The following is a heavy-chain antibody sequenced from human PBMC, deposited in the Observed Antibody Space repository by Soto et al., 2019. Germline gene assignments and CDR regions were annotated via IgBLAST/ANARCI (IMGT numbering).Heavy chain of an antibody. V-gene: IGHV3-74*01. CDR2: INSDGGST. CDR1: GFTFSSYW. Sequence: GGSLRLSCAASGFTFSSYWMHWVRQAPGKGLVWVSRINSDGGSTSYADSVKGRFTISRDNAKNSLYLQMNSLRDEDTAVYYCARETLTLFQVGRGKAYYGLDVWGKGTTVTVSS. CDR3: ARETLTLFQVGRGKAYYGLDV. D-gene: IGHD3-3*01. J-gene: IGHJ6*04.